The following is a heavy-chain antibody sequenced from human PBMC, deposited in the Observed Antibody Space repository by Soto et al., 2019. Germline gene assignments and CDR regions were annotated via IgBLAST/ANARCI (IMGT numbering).Heavy chain of an antibody. V-gene: IGHV1-8*01. CDR3: ARSPTVTLPLNSYYYYMDV. J-gene: IGHJ6*03. Sequence: GASVKVSCKASGYTFTSYDINWVRQATGQGLEWMGWMNPNSGNTGYAQKFQGRVTMTRNTSISTAYMGLSSLRSEDTAVYYCARSPTVTLPLNSYYYYMDVWGKGTTVTVSS. D-gene: IGHD4-4*01. CDR2: MNPNSGNT. CDR1: GYTFTSYD.